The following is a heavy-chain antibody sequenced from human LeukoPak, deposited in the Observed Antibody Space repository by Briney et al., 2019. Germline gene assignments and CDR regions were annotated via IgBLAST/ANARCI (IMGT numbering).Heavy chain of an antibody. CDR1: GFNFDDYG. Sequence: PGGSLRLSCAASGFNFDDYGMSWVRQAPGKGLEWVSGINWNGGSTGYADSVKGRFTISRDNAKNSLYLQMNSLRAEDTALYYCARSVGPGYCSGGSCYHGPFDYWGQGTLVTVSS. CDR2: INWNGGST. D-gene: IGHD2-15*01. V-gene: IGHV3-20*04. J-gene: IGHJ4*02. CDR3: ARSVGPGYCSGGSCYHGPFDY.